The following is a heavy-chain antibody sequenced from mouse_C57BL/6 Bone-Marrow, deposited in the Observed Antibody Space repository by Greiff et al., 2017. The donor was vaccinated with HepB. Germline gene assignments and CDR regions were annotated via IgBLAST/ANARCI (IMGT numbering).Heavy chain of an antibody. CDR1: GFTFSDYG. D-gene: IGHD2-14*01. Sequence: EVKVVESGGGLVQPGGSLKLSCAASGFTFSDYGMAWVRQAPRKGPEWVAFISNLAYSIYYADTVTGRFTISRENAKNTLYLEMSSLRSEDTAMYYCARRGYDSTSYAMGYWGQGTSGTASA. CDR3: ARRGYDSTSYAMGY. V-gene: IGHV5-15*04. J-gene: IGHJ4*01. CDR2: ISNLAYSI.